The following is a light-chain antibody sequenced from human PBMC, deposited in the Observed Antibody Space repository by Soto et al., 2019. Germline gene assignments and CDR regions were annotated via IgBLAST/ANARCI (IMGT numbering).Light chain of an antibody. Sequence: VVTQSPATLSVFPWETATRSCRASQSVSSDLDWYQQRPGQAPRLLIYGASTRATGIPARFRGSGSGTEFRLTISSLQSEDFATYYCQQYNTWHPKMAFGRGTKVEIK. V-gene: IGKV3-15*01. CDR1: QSVSSD. CDR3: QQYNTWHPKMA. J-gene: IGKJ1*01. CDR2: GAS.